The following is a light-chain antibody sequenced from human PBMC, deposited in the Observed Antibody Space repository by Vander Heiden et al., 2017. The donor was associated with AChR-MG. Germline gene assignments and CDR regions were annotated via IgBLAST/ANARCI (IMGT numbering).Light chain of an antibody. CDR1: QSVSSSY. CDR3: QQDGSSPLT. Sequence: EIVLTQSPGTLSLSPGERATLSCRASQSVSSSYLAWYQQKPGQAPRLLLYGASSRATGIPDRFSGSGSGTDCTLTISRLESEDFAVYYCQQDGSSPLTFGGGTKVEIK. J-gene: IGKJ4*01. CDR2: GAS. V-gene: IGKV3-20*01.